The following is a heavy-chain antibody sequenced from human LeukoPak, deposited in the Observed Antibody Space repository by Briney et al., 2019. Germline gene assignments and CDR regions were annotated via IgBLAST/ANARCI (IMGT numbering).Heavy chain of an antibody. V-gene: IGHV3-48*03. D-gene: IGHD3-22*01. J-gene: IGHJ4*02. CDR1: GFTFSSYE. Sequence: GGSLRLSCAASGFTFSSYEMNWVRQASGKGLEWVSYISSSGSTIYYADSVKGRFTISRDNAKNSLYLQMNSLRAEDTAVYYCANLDSKDDDYWGQGTLVTVSS. CDR3: ANLDSKDDDY. CDR2: ISSSGSTI.